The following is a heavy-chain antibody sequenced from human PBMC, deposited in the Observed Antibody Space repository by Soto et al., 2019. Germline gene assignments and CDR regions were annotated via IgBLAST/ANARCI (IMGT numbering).Heavy chain of an antibody. D-gene: IGHD6-6*01. V-gene: IGHV1-69*02. CDR3: ARNRAARSPMYYYFMDV. J-gene: IGHJ6*03. CDR1: GGTFSSYT. Sequence: SVKVSCKASGGTFSSYTISWVRQAPGQGLEWMGRIIPILGIANYAQKFQGRVTITADKSTSTAYMELSSLRSEDTAVYYCARNRAARSPMYYYFMDVWGKGTSVTVSS. CDR2: IIPILGIA.